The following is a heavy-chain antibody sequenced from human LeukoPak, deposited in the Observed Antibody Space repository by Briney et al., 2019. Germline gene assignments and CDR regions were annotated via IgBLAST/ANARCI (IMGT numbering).Heavy chain of an antibody. CDR3: ARDRGAGDDAFDI. J-gene: IGHJ3*02. V-gene: IGHV3-21*01. Sequence: GGSLRLSCAASGFTFSSYSMNWVRQAPGKGLEWVSSISSSSSYIYYADSVKGRFTISRDNAKNSLYLQMNSLRAEDTAVCYCARDRGAGDDAFDIWGQGTMVTVSS. D-gene: IGHD7-27*01. CDR1: GFTFSSYS. CDR2: ISSSSSYI.